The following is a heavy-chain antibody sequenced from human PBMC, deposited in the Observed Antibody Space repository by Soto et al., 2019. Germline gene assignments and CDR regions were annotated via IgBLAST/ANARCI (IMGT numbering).Heavy chain of an antibody. V-gene: IGHV4-4*02. CDR3: ARSAGWYAVHS. CDR2: VFHTGTT. Sequence: QVQLQESGPGLVKPSGTLSLTCAVSGDSVSSPYYWCWVRQPPGKGLEWIGEVFHTGTTSYNPSLRSRAPISMDKSNNQFSLDLRSVTAADTAVYYCARSAGWYAVHSWGPGTLVIVSS. D-gene: IGHD6-19*01. J-gene: IGHJ4*02. CDR1: GDSVSSPYY.